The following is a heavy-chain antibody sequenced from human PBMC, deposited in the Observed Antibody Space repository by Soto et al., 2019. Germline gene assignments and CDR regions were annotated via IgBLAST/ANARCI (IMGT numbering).Heavy chain of an antibody. CDR1: GFTFSSYW. CDR3: ARGGSGSYGDYYGMDV. V-gene: IGHV3-74*02. J-gene: IGHJ6*01. D-gene: IGHD1-26*01. Sequence: EVQLAESGGGLVQPGGSLRLSCAASGFTFSSYWMHWVRQAPGKGLVWVSRINSDGSRTDYADSVKGRFTISRDNAKNKLDMEMNSLRVEDTAVYYCARGGSGSYGDYYGMDVWGQGTTVTVSS. CDR2: INSDGSRT.